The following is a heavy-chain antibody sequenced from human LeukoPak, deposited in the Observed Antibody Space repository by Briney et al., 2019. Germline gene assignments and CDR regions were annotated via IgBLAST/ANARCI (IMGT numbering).Heavy chain of an antibody. J-gene: IGHJ4*02. D-gene: IGHD1-26*01. V-gene: IGHV4-34*01. CDR1: GGSFSGYY. CDR3: ARTILVGASDY. Sequence: PSETLSLTRAVYGGSFSGYYWSWIRQPPGKGLEWIGEINHSGSTNYNPSLKSRVTISVDTSKNQFSLKLSSVTAADTAVYYCARTILVGASDYWGQGTLVTVSS. CDR2: INHSGST.